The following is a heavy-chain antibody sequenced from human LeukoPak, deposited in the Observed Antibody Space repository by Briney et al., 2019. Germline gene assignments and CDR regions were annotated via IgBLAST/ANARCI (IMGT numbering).Heavy chain of an antibody. CDR3: ARQNYGAATIKY. CDR2: IYYSGST. J-gene: IGHJ4*02. D-gene: IGHD1-7*01. CDR1: GGSIRSYY. Sequence: SETLSLTCTVSGGSIRSYYWSWIRQPPGKGLEWIGYIYYSGSTNYNPSLKSRVTISVDTSKNQFSLKLSSVTAADTAVYFCARQNYGAATIKYWGQGTLVTVSS. V-gene: IGHV4-59*08.